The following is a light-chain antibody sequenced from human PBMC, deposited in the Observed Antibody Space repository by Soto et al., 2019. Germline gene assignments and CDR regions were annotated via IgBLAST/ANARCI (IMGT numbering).Light chain of an antibody. CDR1: YDISSS. CDR2: DSS. J-gene: IGKJ2*01. CDR3: QQLSHYPYT. Sequence: DIQLTQSPSFLSASVEDRVTIPCRASYDISSSLAWYQQEPGKPPKLLIYDSSTLQTGVPSRFTGSGSGRKFTLTISGLQFGDFASYFCQQLSHYPYTFGQGTKVDIK. V-gene: IGKV1-9*01.